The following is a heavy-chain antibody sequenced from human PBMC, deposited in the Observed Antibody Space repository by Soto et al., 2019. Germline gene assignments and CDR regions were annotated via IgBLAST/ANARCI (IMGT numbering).Heavy chain of an antibody. CDR2: LYYGRSA. CDR3: ALRSMAVVPEY. CDR1: GDSISTYY. V-gene: IGHV4-59*01. Sequence: QVQLQESGPGLVKPSETLSLTCAVSGDSISTYYCMWIRQPPGKGLESIGYLYYGRSANYNPSLKSRVTLSLDKSTNQCSLTLSSMTAADTAVYYCALRSMAVVPEYWGQGTMVTVSS. D-gene: IGHD3-22*01. J-gene: IGHJ4*02.